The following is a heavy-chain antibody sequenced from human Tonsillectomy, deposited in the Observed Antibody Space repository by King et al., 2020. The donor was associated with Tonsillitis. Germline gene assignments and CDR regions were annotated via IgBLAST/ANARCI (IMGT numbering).Heavy chain of an antibody. D-gene: IGHD3-22*01. J-gene: IGHJ4*02. Sequence: TLKESGPTLVKPTQTLTLTCTFSGLSLSTSEEGVGWIRQPPGKALGWLVVIYWVDDKRYNPSLKSRLTITKDTSKNQVVLTMTNMDPVDTGTYSCAHRLAYHDRNYFDYWGQGTLVTVSS. CDR1: GLSLSTSEEG. V-gene: IGHV2-5*02. CDR2: IYWVDDK. CDR3: AHRLAYHDRNYFDY.